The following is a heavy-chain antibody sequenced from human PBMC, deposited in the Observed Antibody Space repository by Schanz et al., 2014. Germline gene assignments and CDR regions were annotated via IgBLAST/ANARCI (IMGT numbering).Heavy chain of an antibody. D-gene: IGHD6-19*01. V-gene: IGHV1-69*02. Sequence: QVLQVQSGSELKKPGSSVKVSCKASRSTFSSYTISWVRQARGQGLEWVGRIIPVLAIADYAQKFQGRVTITADKSTSTASMELSSLRSEDTAVYYCARLSVAGRPHVNYWYFDLWGRGTLVTVSS. CDR2: IIPVLAIA. J-gene: IGHJ2*01. CDR3: ARLSVAGRPHVNYWYFDL. CDR1: RSTFSSYT.